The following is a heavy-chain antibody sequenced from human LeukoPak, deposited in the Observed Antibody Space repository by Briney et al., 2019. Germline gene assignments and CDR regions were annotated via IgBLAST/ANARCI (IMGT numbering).Heavy chain of an antibody. V-gene: IGHV6-1*01. CDR3: ARVLDTTNSYFFDY. J-gene: IGHJ4*02. D-gene: IGHD5-18*01. CDR1: GDTVSSNKAA. Sequence: SQTLSLTCAISGDTVSSNKAAWNWIRQSPSRGLEWLGRTYYRSKWYNDYAASVKSRITINPDTSKNQFSLQLNSVTPEDTAVYYCARVLDTTNSYFFDYWGQGALVTVSS. CDR2: TYYRSKWYN.